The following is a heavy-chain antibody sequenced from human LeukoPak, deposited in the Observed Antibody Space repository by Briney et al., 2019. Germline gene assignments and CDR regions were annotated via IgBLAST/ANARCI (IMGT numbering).Heavy chain of an antibody. V-gene: IGHV1-18*01. CDR1: GYTFTNYG. D-gene: IGHD3-22*01. J-gene: IGHJ4*02. CDR3: ARDEGGYYRSLYFAY. Sequence: GASVKVSCKASGYTFTNYGITWVRQAPGQGLEWMGWISTYRGNTNYAQKFQSRVTMTTDTSTSTAYMELRSLRSDDTAMYYCARDEGGYYRSLYFAYWGQGTLVTVSS. CDR2: ISTYRGNT.